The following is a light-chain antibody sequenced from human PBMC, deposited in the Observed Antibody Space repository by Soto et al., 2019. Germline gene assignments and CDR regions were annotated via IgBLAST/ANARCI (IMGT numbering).Light chain of an antibody. CDR2: GAS. Sequence: EIVLTQSPGALSLSPGERATLSCRASQSVSSSYLAWYQQKPGQAPRLLIYGASSRATGIPDRFSGSGSGTDFTLTICRLEPEDFAVYYCQQYDSSSITFGQGTRLEIK. CDR1: QSVSSSY. CDR3: QQYDSSSIT. J-gene: IGKJ5*01. V-gene: IGKV3-20*01.